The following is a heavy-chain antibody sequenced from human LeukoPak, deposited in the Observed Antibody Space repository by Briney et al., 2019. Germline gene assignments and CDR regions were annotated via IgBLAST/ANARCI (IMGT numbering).Heavy chain of an antibody. CDR1: GFTFNSYA. J-gene: IGHJ4*02. Sequence: TGGSLRLSCAAPGFTFNSYAMSWVRQAPGKGPEWVSAIGGSGGSTYYADSVKGRFTISRDNSKNTLYLQMNSLRAEDTAVYYCAKDLSYDFWSGYSLDYWGQGTLVTVSS. D-gene: IGHD3-3*01. CDR3: AKDLSYDFWSGYSLDY. CDR2: IGGSGGST. V-gene: IGHV3-23*01.